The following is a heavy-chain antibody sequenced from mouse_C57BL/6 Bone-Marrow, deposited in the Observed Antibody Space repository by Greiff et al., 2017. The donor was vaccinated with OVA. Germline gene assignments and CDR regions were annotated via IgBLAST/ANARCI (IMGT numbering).Heavy chain of an antibody. V-gene: IGHV5-15*01. Sequence: DVMLVESGGGLVQPGGSLKLSCAASGFTFSDYGMAWVRQAPRKGPEWVAFISNLAYSIYYADTVTGRFTISRENAKNTLYLEMSSLRSEDTAMYYCAVLLRYPAYWGQGTLVTVSA. CDR3: AVLLRYPAY. J-gene: IGHJ3*01. CDR2: ISNLAYSI. D-gene: IGHD1-1*01. CDR1: GFTFSDYG.